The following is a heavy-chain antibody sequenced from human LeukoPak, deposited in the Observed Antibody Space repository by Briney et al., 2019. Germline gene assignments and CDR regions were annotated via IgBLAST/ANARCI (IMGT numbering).Heavy chain of an antibody. Sequence: PGGSLRLSCAASGFTFSTYVMSWVRQAPGKGLEWVSAISGSGSSTYYADSVKGRFTISRDNPKNTLYLQMNSLRAEDTAVYYCAKLKYSSGYRYFDYWGQGTLVIVSS. CDR1: GFTFSTYV. J-gene: IGHJ4*02. D-gene: IGHD3-22*01. CDR3: AKLKYSSGYRYFDY. CDR2: ISGSGSST. V-gene: IGHV3-23*01.